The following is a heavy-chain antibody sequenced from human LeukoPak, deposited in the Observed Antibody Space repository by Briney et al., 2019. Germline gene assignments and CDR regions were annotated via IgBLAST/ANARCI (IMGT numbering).Heavy chain of an antibody. CDR2: INSDGSNT. J-gene: IGHJ5*02. D-gene: IGHD2-15*01. CDR3: AREDYCSGGSCLENWFDP. CDR1: GFILSNYW. Sequence: GGSLRLSCAASGFILSNYWMHWVRQAPGKGPGWVSRINSDGSNTRYADSVKGRFTISRDNAKNTLYLQMNSLRDEDTAVYYCAREDYCSGGSCLENWFDPWGQGTLVTVSS. V-gene: IGHV3-74*01.